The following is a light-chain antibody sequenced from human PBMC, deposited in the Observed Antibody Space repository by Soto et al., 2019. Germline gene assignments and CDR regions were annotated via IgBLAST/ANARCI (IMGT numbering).Light chain of an antibody. J-gene: IGKJ1*01. V-gene: IGKV1-9*01. Sequence: DIQLTQSPSFLSASVGDRVTITCRASQGISSYLAWYQQKPGEAPKLLIYAASTLQSGVPSRFSGSGSATEFTLTICDLQPDDFATYYCQQYQSDTWTFGQGTKMDI. CDR2: AAS. CDR3: QQYQSDTWT. CDR1: QGISSY.